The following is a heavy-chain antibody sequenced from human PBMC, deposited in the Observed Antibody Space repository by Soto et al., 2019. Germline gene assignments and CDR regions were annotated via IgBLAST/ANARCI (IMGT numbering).Heavy chain of an antibody. CDR3: AKVGGSSGSYDY. J-gene: IGHJ4*02. CDR1: GFTFSSYG. Sequence: QVQLVESGGGVVQPGRSLRLSCAASGFTFSSYGMHWVRQAPGKGLEWVAVISYDGSNKYYADSVKGRFTISRDNSKNTLYLQMNSLRAEDTAVYYCAKVGGSSGSYDYWGQGTLVTVSS. CDR2: ISYDGSNK. V-gene: IGHV3-30*18. D-gene: IGHD3-22*01.